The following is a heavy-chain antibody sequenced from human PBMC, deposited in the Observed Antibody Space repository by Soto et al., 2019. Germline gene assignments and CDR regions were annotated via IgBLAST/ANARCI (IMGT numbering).Heavy chain of an antibody. V-gene: IGHV1-18*01. CDR3: ARAQYNWNYLVGLGDYYYGMDV. D-gene: IGHD1-7*01. Sequence: ASVKVSCKASGYTFTSYGISWVRQAPGQGLEWMGWISAYNGNTNYAQKLQGRVTMTTDTSTSTAYMELRSLRSDDTAVYYCARAQYNWNYLVGLGDYYYGMDVWGQGTTVTVSS. CDR2: ISAYNGNT. CDR1: GYTFTSYG. J-gene: IGHJ6*02.